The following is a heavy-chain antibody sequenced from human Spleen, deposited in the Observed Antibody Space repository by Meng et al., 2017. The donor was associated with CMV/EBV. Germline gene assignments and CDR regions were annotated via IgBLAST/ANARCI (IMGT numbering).Heavy chain of an antibody. V-gene: IGHV4-59*01. CDR1: GDSITGYS. J-gene: IGHJ2*01. CDR3: ARRAYTTSHPNRSYWYFDL. D-gene: IGHD6-13*01. CDR2: IYNTGST. Sequence: SETLSLTCTVSGDSITGYSWSWIRQPPGKGLEWIGSIYNTGSTNYNPSLNSRVTISVDTSKNQLSLKVRSVTAADTAVYYCARRAYTTSHPNRSYWYFDLWGRGTLVTVSS.